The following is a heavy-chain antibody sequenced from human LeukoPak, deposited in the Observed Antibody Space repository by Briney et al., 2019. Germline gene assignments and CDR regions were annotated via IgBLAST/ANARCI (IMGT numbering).Heavy chain of an antibody. V-gene: IGHV1-2*02. CDR3: CSFGA. CDR1: GYTFTRHY. D-gene: IGHD4/OR15-4a*01. Sequence: ASVKVSCTASGYTFTRHYLHWVRQAPGLGLEWMGWIDPNSGGTNYAQKFQGRVAVTRDTSISTAYLDLSGLRSDDTAVYYCCSFGARGQGTMVTVSS. J-gene: IGHJ4*02. CDR2: IDPNSGGT.